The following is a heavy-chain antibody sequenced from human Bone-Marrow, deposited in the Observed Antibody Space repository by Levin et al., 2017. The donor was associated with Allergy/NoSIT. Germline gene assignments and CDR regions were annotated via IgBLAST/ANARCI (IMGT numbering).Heavy chain of an antibody. CDR1: GGSVSDHSNY. D-gene: IGHD3-3*01. V-gene: IGHV4-61*01. CDR2: IYYSVNT. CDR3: ARGALDLRNGYFTWNWFDS. J-gene: IGHJ5*01. Sequence: KTSETLSLTCTVSGGSVSDHSNYWSWIRQPPGKRLEWIGYIYYSVNTKYSPSLKNRATISVDTSKNQFSLNVSSVTAADTAVYYCARGALDLRNGYFTWNWFDSWGQGTLVTVSS.